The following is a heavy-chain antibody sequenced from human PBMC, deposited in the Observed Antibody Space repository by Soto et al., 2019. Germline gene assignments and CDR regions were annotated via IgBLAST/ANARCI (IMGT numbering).Heavy chain of an antibody. Sequence: QVQLVQSGAEVKKPGSSVKVSCKASGGTFSSYTISWVRQAPGQGLEWMGRIIPILGIANYAQKFQGRVTITADKSTSTAYMELCSLRSEDTAVYYCARNHYYDSSGHEDYWGQGTLVTVSS. J-gene: IGHJ4*02. CDR2: IIPILGIA. V-gene: IGHV1-69*02. CDR3: ARNHYYDSSGHEDY. CDR1: GGTFSSYT. D-gene: IGHD3-22*01.